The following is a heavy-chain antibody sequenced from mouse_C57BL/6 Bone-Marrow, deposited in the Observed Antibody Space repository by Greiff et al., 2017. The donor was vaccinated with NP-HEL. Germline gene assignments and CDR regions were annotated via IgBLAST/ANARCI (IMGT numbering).Heavy chain of an antibody. CDR2: ISDGGSYT. Sequence: EVKLMESGGGLVKPGGSLKLSCAASGFTFSSYAMSWVRQTPEKRLEWVATISDGGSYTYYPDNVKGRFTISRDNAKNNLYLQMSHLKSEDTAMYYCARDDYSNYYWYFDVWGTGTTVTVSS. CDR1: GFTFSSYA. J-gene: IGHJ1*03. D-gene: IGHD2-5*01. CDR3: ARDDYSNYYWYFDV. V-gene: IGHV5-4*01.